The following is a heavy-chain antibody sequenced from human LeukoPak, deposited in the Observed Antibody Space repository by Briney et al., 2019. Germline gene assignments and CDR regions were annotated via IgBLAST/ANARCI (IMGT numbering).Heavy chain of an antibody. CDR2: IIPIFGTA. CDR3: ASLTTDHDY. J-gene: IGHJ4*02. D-gene: IGHD4/OR15-4a*01. V-gene: IGHV1-69*06. Sequence: RASVKVSCKASGGTFSSYAISWVRQAPGQGLEWMGGIIPIFGTANYAQKFQGRVTITADKSTSTAYMELSSLRSEDTAVYYCASLTTDHDYWGQGTLVTVSS. CDR1: GGTFSSYA.